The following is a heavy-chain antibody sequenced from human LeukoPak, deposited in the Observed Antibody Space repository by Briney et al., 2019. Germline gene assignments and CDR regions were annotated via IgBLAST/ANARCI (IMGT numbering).Heavy chain of an antibody. CDR1: GFTFNNYA. D-gene: IGHD6-13*01. CDR3: AKSPGYSYQ. J-gene: IGHJ4*02. V-gene: IGHV3-23*01. Sequence: GGSLGLSCAASGFTFNNYAMSWVRQAPGEGLEWVSAISAGGGTTYYADSVKGRFTISRDNSKNTLYLQMNSLRAEDTAVYYCAKSPGYSYQWGQGTLVTVSS. CDR2: ISAGGGTT.